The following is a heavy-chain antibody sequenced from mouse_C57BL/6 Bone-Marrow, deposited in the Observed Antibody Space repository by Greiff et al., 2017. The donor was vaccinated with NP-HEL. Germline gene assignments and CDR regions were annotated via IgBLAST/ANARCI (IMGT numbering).Heavy chain of an antibody. CDR2: IYPGGGYT. V-gene: IGHV1-63*01. Sequence: VQLQQSGAELVRPGTSVKMSCKASGYTFTNYWIGWAKQRPGHGLEWIGDIYPGGGYTNYIEKFKGTATLPADKSSSTAYMQFSSLTAEDSAIYYCARGNDGYSYYYAMGDWGQGGSVTVSS. D-gene: IGHD2-3*01. CDR1: GYTFTNYW. J-gene: IGHJ4*01. CDR3: ARGNDGYSYYYAMGD.